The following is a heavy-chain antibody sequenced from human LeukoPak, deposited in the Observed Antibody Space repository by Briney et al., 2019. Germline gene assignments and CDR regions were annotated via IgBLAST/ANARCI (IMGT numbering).Heavy chain of an antibody. J-gene: IGHJ4*02. CDR1: GFTFSSYS. V-gene: IGHV3-21*01. CDR2: ISSSSYI. Sequence: PGGSLRLSCAASGFTFSSYSMNRVRQAPGKGLEWVSSISSSSYIYYADSVKGRFTISRDNAKNSLYLQMNSLRAEDTAVYYCARGVRDFDWLFDYWGQGTLVTVSS. D-gene: IGHD3-9*01. CDR3: ARGVRDFDWLFDY.